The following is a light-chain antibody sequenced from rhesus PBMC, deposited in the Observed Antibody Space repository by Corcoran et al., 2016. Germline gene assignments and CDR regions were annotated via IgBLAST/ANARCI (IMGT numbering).Light chain of an antibody. Sequence: DIQMTQSPSSLSASVGDRVTITCRASQGITNDLAWYQQKPGETPKLLIYEASSLQSGIPSRFSGSGPGTDFTLTISSLQSEDFATYYCQHYYSTPRTVGQGTKVEIK. CDR3: QHYYSTPRT. V-gene: IGKV1-25*01. J-gene: IGKJ1*01. CDR2: EAS. CDR1: QGITND.